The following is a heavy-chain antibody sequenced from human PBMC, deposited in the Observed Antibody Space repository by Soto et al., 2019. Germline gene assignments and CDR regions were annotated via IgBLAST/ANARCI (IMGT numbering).Heavy chain of an antibody. D-gene: IGHD5-18*01. J-gene: IGHJ5*02. V-gene: IGHV1-69*12. CDR2: IIPIFGTA. Sequence: QVQLVQSGAEVKKPGSSVKVSCKASGGTFSSYAISLVRQATGQGLEWMGGIIPIFGTANYAQKFQGRVTITADEATSTAYMELRSMRSEDTSVYYCAREGRGYSYGLFPDPYNWFDPWGQGTLVTVSS. CDR1: GGTFSSYA. CDR3: AREGRGYSYGLFPDPYNWFDP.